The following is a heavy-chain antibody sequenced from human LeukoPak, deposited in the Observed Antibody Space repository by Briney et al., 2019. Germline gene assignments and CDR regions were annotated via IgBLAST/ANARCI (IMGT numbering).Heavy chain of an antibody. Sequence: GRSLRLSCAASGFTFSSYGMHWVRHAPGKGLEWVAVISYDGSNKYYADSVKGRFTISRDNSKNTLYLQMNSLRAEDTAVYYCAKDRVLGDYWGQGTLVTVSS. CDR1: GFTFSSYG. V-gene: IGHV3-30*18. CDR2: ISYDGSNK. D-gene: IGHD2-8*01. CDR3: AKDRVLGDY. J-gene: IGHJ4*02.